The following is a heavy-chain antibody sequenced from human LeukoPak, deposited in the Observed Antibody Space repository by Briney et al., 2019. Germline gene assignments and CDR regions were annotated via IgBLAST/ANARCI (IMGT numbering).Heavy chain of an antibody. CDR3: ARGTGRWIAVAGSYFDY. J-gene: IGHJ4*02. D-gene: IGHD6-19*01. Sequence: SETLSLTCAVYGASFSDYYWSWIRQPPGKGLEWIGEINHNGSTDYNPSLKGRVTISVDMSKNQFSLKLTSVTAADTAVYYCARGTGRWIAVAGSYFDYWGQGTPVTVSS. CDR1: GASFSDYY. CDR2: INHNGST. V-gene: IGHV4-34*01.